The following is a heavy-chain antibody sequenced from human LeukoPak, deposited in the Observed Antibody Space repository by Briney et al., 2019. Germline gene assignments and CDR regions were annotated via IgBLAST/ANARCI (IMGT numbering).Heavy chain of an antibody. CDR2: ISSGDST. CDR3: ARDETTVTSSIDY. D-gene: IGHD4-17*01. Sequence: GGSLRLSCAASGFTFRSYAMTWVRQAPGKGLEWVSLISSGDSTYYTDSVKGRFTISRDKSKNTLYLQMNSLRAEDTAVYYCARDETTVTSSIDYWGQGTLVTVSS. CDR1: GFTFRSYA. V-gene: IGHV3-66*01. J-gene: IGHJ4*02.